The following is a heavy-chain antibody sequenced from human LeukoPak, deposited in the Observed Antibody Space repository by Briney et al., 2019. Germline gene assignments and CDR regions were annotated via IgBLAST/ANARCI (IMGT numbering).Heavy chain of an antibody. J-gene: IGHJ4*02. V-gene: IGHV3-23*01. CDR1: GFTFSSYA. D-gene: IGHD3-22*01. Sequence: GGSLRLSCAASGFTFSSYAMSWVRQAPGKGLEWVSAISGSGGSTYYADSVKGRFTISRGNSKNTLYLQMNSLRAEDTAVYYCAKDRHYYDSSGYPRGEFDYWGQGTLVTVSS. CDR2: ISGSGGST. CDR3: AKDRHYYDSSGYPRGEFDY.